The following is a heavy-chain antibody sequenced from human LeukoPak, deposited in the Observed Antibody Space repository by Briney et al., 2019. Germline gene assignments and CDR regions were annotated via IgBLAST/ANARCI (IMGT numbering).Heavy chain of an antibody. CDR1: GGSISSGGYY. Sequence: SETLSLTCTVSGGSISSGGYYWSWIRQPPGKGLEWFGYIYYSGSTNYNPSLKSRVTISVDTSKNQFSLKLSSVTAADTAVYYCTATAAGTVYYYYCGMDVWGQGTTVTVSS. V-gene: IGHV4-61*08. D-gene: IGHD6-13*01. J-gene: IGHJ6*02. CDR3: TATAAGTVYYYYCGMDV. CDR2: IYYSGST.